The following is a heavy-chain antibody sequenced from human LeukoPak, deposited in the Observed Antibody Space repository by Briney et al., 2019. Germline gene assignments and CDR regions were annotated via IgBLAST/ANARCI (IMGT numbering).Heavy chain of an antibody. J-gene: IGHJ4*02. Sequence: ASVKVSCKASGYTFTSYYLHWVRQAPGQGLEWMGIINPSGGSTSYAQKLQGRVTMTRDMSTSTVYMELSSLRSEDTAVYYCARDAQQWLVAYYFDYWGQGTLVTVSS. CDR3: ARDAQQWLVAYYFDY. D-gene: IGHD6-19*01. CDR1: GYTFTSYY. CDR2: INPSGGST. V-gene: IGHV1-46*04.